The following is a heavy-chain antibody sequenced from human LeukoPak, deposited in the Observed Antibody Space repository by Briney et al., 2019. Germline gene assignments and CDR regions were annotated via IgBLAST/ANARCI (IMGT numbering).Heavy chain of an antibody. Sequence: GGSLRLSCAASGFTFSSYTMNWVRRALGKGLEWVSSIHESGGYIYYADSVKGRFTISRGNAEKSLYLQMDSLRAEDTAVYYCASSSDAFDIWGQGTMVAVSS. D-gene: IGHD6-6*01. CDR2: IHESGGYI. CDR1: GFTFSSYT. CDR3: ASSSDAFDI. V-gene: IGHV3-21*01. J-gene: IGHJ3*02.